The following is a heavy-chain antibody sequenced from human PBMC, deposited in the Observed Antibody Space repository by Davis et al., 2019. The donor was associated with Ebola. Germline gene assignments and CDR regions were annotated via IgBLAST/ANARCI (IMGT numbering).Heavy chain of an antibody. V-gene: IGHV3-48*02. CDR1: GFTFSSYS. J-gene: IGHJ4*02. CDR2: ISGSGTTI. Sequence: GESLKISCAASGFTFSSYSMNWVRQAPGKGLEWVSYISGSGTTIYYADSVDGRFTISRDNAKNSLYLQMNSLRDEDTAVYYCARGYCSSTSCAQDYWGQGTLVTVSS. CDR3: ARGYCSSTSCAQDY. D-gene: IGHD2-2*01.